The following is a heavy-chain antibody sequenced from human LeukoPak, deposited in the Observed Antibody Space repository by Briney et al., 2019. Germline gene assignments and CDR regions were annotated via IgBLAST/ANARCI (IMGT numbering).Heavy chain of an antibody. CDR1: GYSISSGYY. J-gene: IGHJ4*02. D-gene: IGHD6-19*01. CDR2: IYHSGST. Sequence: PSETLSLTCTVSGYSISSGYYWGWIRQPPGKGLEWIGNIYHSGSTYCNPSLKSRVTISVDTSKNQFSLKLSSVTAADTAVYYWARDGQWRGGFDYWGQGTLVTVSS. CDR3: ARDGQWRGGFDY. V-gene: IGHV4-38-2*02.